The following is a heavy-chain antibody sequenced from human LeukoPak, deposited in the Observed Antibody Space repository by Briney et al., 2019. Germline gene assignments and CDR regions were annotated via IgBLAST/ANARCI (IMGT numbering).Heavy chain of an antibody. V-gene: IGHV4-39*07. J-gene: IGHJ4*02. CDR1: GGSISSGDYY. CDR2: INHSGST. D-gene: IGHD5-18*01. CDR3: ARELGYSYGRYFDY. Sequence: SETLSLTCTVSGGSISSGDYYWSWIRQPPGKGLEWIGEINHSGSTNYNPSLKSRVTISVDTSKNQFSLKLSSVTAADTAVYCCARELGYSYGRYFDYWGQGTLVTVSS.